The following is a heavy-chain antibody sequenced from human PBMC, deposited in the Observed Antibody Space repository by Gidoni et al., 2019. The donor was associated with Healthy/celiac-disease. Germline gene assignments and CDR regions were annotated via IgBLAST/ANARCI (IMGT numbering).Heavy chain of an antibody. Sequence: EVQLVESGGGLVQPGRSLRLSCAASGFTFDDYAMHWVRQAPGKGLEWVSGISWNSGSIGYADSVKGRFTISRDNAKNSLYLQMNSLRAEDTALYYCAKDASGSYSLWYGMDVWGQGTTVTVSS. J-gene: IGHJ6*02. CDR3: AKDASGSYSLWYGMDV. CDR2: ISWNSGSI. V-gene: IGHV3-9*01. D-gene: IGHD1-26*01. CDR1: GFTFDDYA.